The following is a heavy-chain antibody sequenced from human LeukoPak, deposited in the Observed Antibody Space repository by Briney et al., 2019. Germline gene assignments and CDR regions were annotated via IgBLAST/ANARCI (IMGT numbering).Heavy chain of an antibody. CDR2: IYHSGST. CDR3: ARDRHITMIVVVHDY. V-gene: IGHV4-4*02. J-gene: IGHJ4*02. D-gene: IGHD3-22*01. CDR1: GGSISSSNW. Sequence: SETLSLTCAVSGGSISSSNWWSWVRQPPGKGLEWIGEIYHSGSTYYNPSLKSRVTMSVDTSKNQFSLKLSSVTAADTAVYYCARDRHITMIVVVHDYWGQGTLVTVSS.